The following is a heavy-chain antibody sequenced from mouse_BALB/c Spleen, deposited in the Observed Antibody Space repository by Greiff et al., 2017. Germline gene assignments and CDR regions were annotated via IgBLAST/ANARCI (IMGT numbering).Heavy chain of an antibody. V-gene: IGHV1-9*01. Sequence: VQRVESGAELMKPGASVKISCKATGYTFSSYWIEWVKQRPGHGLEWIGEILPGSGSTNYNEKFKGKATFTADTSSNTAYMQLSSLTSEDSAVYYCARDRYDGTGFDYWGQGTTLTVSS. CDR1: GYTFSSYW. CDR3: ARDRYDGTGFDY. D-gene: IGHD2-14*01. CDR2: ILPGSGST. J-gene: IGHJ2*01.